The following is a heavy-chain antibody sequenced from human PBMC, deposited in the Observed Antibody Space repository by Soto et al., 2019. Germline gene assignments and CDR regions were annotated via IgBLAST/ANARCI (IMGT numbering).Heavy chain of an antibody. J-gene: IGHJ5*02. CDR3: ARGRLRYSSGWYSGNWFDP. CDR1: GRSFSGYY. Sequence: PSETLSLTCAVYGRSFSGYYWSWIRQPPGKGLEWIGEIKHSGSTNYNPSLKSRVTISVDTSKNQFSLKLSSVTAADTAVYYCARGRLRYSSGWYSGNWFDPWGQGTLVTVSS. V-gene: IGHV4-34*01. CDR2: IKHSGST. D-gene: IGHD6-19*01.